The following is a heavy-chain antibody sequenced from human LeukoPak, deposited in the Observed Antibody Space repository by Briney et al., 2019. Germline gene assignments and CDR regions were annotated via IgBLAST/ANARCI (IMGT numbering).Heavy chain of an antibody. CDR3: ARGLPGYSSGWSDY. D-gene: IGHD6-19*01. J-gene: IGHJ4*02. CDR1: GFTFSSYW. Sequence: GGSLRLSCAASGFTFSSYWMSWVRQAPGKGLEWVANIKQDGSEKYYVDSVKGRFTISRDNAKNSLYLQMNSLRAEDTAVYYCARGLPGYSSGWSDYWGQGTLVTVSS. V-gene: IGHV3-7*01. CDR2: IKQDGSEK.